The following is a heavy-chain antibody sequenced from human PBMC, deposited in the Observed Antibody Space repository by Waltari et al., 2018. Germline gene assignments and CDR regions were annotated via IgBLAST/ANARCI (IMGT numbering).Heavy chain of an antibody. J-gene: IGHJ5*02. CDR3: ARRPLTGGNWFDP. Sequence: EVQLVESGGGLVQPGGSLRLSCAASGFTFSSYEMNWVRQAPGKGLEWVSYISSSGTTIYYADSVKGRFTISRDNARNSLYLQMNSPRAEDTAVYYCARRPLTGGNWFDPWGQGTLVTVSS. D-gene: IGHD3-9*01. V-gene: IGHV3-48*03. CDR1: GFTFSSYE. CDR2: ISSSGTTI.